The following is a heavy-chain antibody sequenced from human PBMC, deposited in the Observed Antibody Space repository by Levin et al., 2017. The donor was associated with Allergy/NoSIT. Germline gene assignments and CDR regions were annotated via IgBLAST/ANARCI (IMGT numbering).Heavy chain of an antibody. V-gene: IGHV4-59*01. Sequence: SQTLSLTCSVSGGSISSYFWSWIRQPPGKGLEWIGYIYYSGSTNYNPSRQSRVTISLDTSKNQISLKLSSVTAAETAVYYCASVRPDGVDDAFDAWGQGTMVTVSS. D-gene: IGHD4-17*01. CDR1: GGSISSYF. CDR3: ASVRPDGVDDAFDA. CDR2: IYYSGST. J-gene: IGHJ3*01.